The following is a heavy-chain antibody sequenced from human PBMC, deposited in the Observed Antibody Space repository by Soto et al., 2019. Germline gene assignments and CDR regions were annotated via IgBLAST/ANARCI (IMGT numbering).Heavy chain of an antibody. V-gene: IGHV3-23*01. D-gene: IGHD3-3*01. CDR1: GFTFSSYA. CDR2: ISGSGGST. Sequence: EVQLLESGGGLVQPGGSLRLSCAASGFTFSSYAMSWARQAPGKGREGVSPISGSGGSTYYADSVKGRFTISRDNSKNTLYLQMNSLRAEDTAVYYCAKEGYYDFWSGYFDYWGQGTLVTVSS. J-gene: IGHJ4*02. CDR3: AKEGYYDFWSGYFDY.